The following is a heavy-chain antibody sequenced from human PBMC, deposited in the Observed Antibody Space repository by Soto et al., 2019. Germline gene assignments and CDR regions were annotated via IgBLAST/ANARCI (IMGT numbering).Heavy chain of an antibody. D-gene: IGHD3-16*02. V-gene: IGHV4-30-4*01. CDR3: ARYDYVWGSYLSSDAFDI. Sequence: PSETLSLTCTVSGGSISSGDYYWSWIRQPPGKGLEWIGYIYYSGSTYYNPSLKSRVTISVDTSKNQFSLKLSSVTAADTAVYYCARYDYVWGSYLSSDAFDIWGQGTIVTVSS. CDR2: IYYSGST. CDR1: GGSISSGDYY. J-gene: IGHJ3*02.